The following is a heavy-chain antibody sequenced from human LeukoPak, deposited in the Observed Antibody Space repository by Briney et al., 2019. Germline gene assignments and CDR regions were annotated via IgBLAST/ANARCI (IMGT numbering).Heavy chain of an antibody. Sequence: GGSLRLSCAASGFTFSSYAMSWVRQAPGKGLEWVSAISGSGGTTYYADSAKGRFTISRDNSKNTLYLQMNSLRADDTAVYQCAKAPRPYCSGGSCFDAFDIWGQGTMVTVSS. CDR2: ISGSGGTT. CDR1: GFTFSSYA. J-gene: IGHJ3*02. D-gene: IGHD2-15*01. CDR3: AKAPRPYCSGGSCFDAFDI. V-gene: IGHV3-23*01.